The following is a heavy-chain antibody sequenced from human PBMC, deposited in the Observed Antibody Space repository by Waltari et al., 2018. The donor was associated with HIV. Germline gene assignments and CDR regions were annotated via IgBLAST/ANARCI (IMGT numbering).Heavy chain of an antibody. CDR3: ARGLPKQWLAYFDY. CDR1: GYNFTTYW. D-gene: IGHD6-19*01. V-gene: IGHV5-51*01. CDR2: IHPGEADT. J-gene: IGHJ4*02. Sequence: EVQLVQSGAEVKQPGESLKISCKSSGYNFTTYWIGWVRQMPGKGLEWMGIIHPGEADTRYSPSFQGQVTISADKSISTAVLQWSSLKASDTAMYYCARGLPKQWLAYFDYWGQGTLVTVSS.